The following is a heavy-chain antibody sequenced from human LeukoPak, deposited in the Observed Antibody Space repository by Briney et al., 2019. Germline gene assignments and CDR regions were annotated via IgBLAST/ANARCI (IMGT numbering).Heavy chain of an antibody. CDR2: ICYSGNT. V-gene: IGHV4-30-4*01. Sequence: SETLSLTCSVSGGSISSANYCWSWIRQPPAKGLEWIGYICYSGNTYYNPSLKRRVTISIDTSKNQFSLNLTSVTAADTAVYYWARALYWFDPWGQGTLVTVSS. CDR3: ARALYWFDP. J-gene: IGHJ5*02. CDR1: GGSISSANYC.